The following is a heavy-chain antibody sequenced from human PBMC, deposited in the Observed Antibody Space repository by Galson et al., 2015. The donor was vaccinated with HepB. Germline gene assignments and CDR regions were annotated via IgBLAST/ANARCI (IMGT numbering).Heavy chain of an antibody. CDR3: AREGCSGGSCYSLSPGKQNWFDP. Sequence: SVKVSCKASGYTFTSYGISWVRQAPGQGLEWMGWISAYNGNTNYAQKLQGRVTMTTDTSTSTAYMELRSLRSDDTAVYCCAREGCSGGSCYSLSPGKQNWFDPWGQGTLVTVSS. V-gene: IGHV1-18*01. CDR1: GYTFTSYG. CDR2: ISAYNGNT. J-gene: IGHJ5*02. D-gene: IGHD2-15*01.